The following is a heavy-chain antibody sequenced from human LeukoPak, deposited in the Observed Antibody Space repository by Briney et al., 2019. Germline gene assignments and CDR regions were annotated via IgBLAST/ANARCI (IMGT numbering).Heavy chain of an antibody. CDR1: GGSFSGYY. CDR2: ISTPGGT. J-gene: IGHJ4*02. D-gene: IGHD3-16*01. V-gene: IGHV4-4*07. Sequence: SETLSLTCAVYGGSFSGYYWSWIRQPPGKGLEWIGRISTPGGTNFNPSLKSRVSMSIDTSKNQFSLKLTSVTAADTAVYYCARDTSSAYFYWGQGALVTVSS. CDR3: ARDTSSAYFY.